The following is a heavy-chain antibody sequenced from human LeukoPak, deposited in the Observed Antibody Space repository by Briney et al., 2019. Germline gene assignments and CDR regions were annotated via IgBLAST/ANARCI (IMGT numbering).Heavy chain of an antibody. Sequence: GGSLRLSCAASGFTFSSYGMHWVRQAPGKGLEWVAVISYDGTNKYYADSVKGRFTISRDNSKNTLFLQMNSLRAEDTAVYYCARAAYDSSGYLTLWGQGTLVTVSS. J-gene: IGHJ4*02. CDR1: GFTFSSYG. V-gene: IGHV3-30*03. CDR3: ARAAYDSSGYLTL. D-gene: IGHD3-22*01. CDR2: ISYDGTNK.